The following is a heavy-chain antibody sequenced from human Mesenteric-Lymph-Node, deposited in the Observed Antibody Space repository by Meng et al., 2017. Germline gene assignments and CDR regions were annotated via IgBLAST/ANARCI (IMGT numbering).Heavy chain of an antibody. D-gene: IGHD4-17*01. CDR2: IKQDGSEK. CDR3: AREATVTFDFDY. CDR1: GFTFSSYG. J-gene: IGHJ4*02. Sequence: GESLKISCAASGFTFSSYGMHWVRQAPGKGLEWVANIKQDGSEKYYVDSVKGRFTISRDNAKNSLYLQMNSLRAEDTAVYYCAREATVTFDFDYWGQGTLVTVSS. V-gene: IGHV3-7*01.